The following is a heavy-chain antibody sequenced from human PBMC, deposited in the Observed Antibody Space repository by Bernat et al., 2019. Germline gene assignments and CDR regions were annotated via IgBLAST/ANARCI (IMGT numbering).Heavy chain of an antibody. CDR2: ISGDGGST. CDR1: GFTFDDYA. J-gene: IGHJ3*02. V-gene: IGHV3-43*02. D-gene: IGHD3-3*01. Sequence: EVQLVESGGGVVQPGGSLRLSCAASGFTFDDYAMHWVRQAPGKGLEWVSLISGDGGSTYYADSVKGRFTISRDNSKNSLYLQMNSLRTEDTALYYCAKDSMPVKEGITIFGVVTPDAFDIWGQGTMVTVSS. CDR3: AKDSMPVKEGITIFGVVTPDAFDI.